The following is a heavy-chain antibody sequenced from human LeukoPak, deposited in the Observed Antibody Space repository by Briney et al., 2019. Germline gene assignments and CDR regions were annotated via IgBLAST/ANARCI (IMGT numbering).Heavy chain of an antibody. D-gene: IGHD2-2*01. J-gene: IGHJ4*02. Sequence: GRSQRLSCAASGFTFDDYAMHWVRQAPGKGLEWVSGISWNSGSIGYADSVKGRFTISRDNAKNSLYLQMNSLRAEDTALYYCAKDACSSTSCYFDYWGQGTLVTVSS. V-gene: IGHV3-9*01. CDR2: ISWNSGSI. CDR3: AKDACSSTSCYFDY. CDR1: GFTFDDYA.